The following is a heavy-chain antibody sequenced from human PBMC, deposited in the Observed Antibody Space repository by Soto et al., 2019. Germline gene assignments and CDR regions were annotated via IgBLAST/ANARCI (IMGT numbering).Heavy chain of an antibody. CDR2: IIPILGIA. J-gene: IGHJ4*02. CDR1: GGTFSSYT. Sequence: QVQLVQSGAEVKKPGSSVKVSCTASGGTFSSYTISWVRQAPGQGLEWMGRIIPILGIANYAQKFQGRVTITADNSTSTACMELSSLRSEDTAVYYCARGGPYSSSSYDYWGQGTLVTVSS. D-gene: IGHD6-6*01. CDR3: ARGGPYSSSSYDY. V-gene: IGHV1-69*02.